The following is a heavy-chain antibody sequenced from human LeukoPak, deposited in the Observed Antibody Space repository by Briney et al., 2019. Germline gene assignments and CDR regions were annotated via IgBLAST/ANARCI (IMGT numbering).Heavy chain of an antibody. CDR1: GFTFDDYA. J-gene: IGHJ3*02. CDR3: ARDSEATYYDSSGSDAFDI. D-gene: IGHD3-22*01. Sequence: GGSLRISCAASGFTFDDYAMHWVRQAPGKLLQWVSGISGSGDSTYYADSVKGRFTISRDNAKNSLYLQMNSLRAEDTALYYCARDSEATYYDSSGSDAFDIWGQGTMVTVSS. V-gene: IGHV3-20*04. CDR2: ISGSGDST.